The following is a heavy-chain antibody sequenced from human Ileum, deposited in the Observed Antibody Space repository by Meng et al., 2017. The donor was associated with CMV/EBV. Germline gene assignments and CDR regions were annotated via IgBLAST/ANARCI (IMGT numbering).Heavy chain of an antibody. D-gene: IGHD1-1*01. CDR1: GFTFSSYG. V-gene: IGHV3-30*02. J-gene: IGHJ4*02. Sequence: GGSLRLSCAASGFTFSSYGMHWVRKAPGKGLEGVARIVHDGSKKYSADSVKGRFTNSRDDSKDTVYLQMNSLRAEDTATYYCAKDSRNWSFDYWGQGALVTVSS. CDR3: AKDSRNWSFDY. CDR2: IVHDGSKK.